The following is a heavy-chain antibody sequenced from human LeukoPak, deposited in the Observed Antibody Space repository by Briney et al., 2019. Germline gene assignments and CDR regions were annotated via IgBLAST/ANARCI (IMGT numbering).Heavy chain of an antibody. CDR1: GGSFSGYY. J-gene: IGHJ4*02. CDR2: INHSGST. D-gene: IGHD6-19*01. Sequence: PSETLSLTCAVYGGSFSGYYWSWIRQPPGKGLEWVGEINHSGSTNYNPSLTSRVIISVDTSKNQFSLKLSSVTAADTAVYYCARSTYYSSGKGDDYWGQGTLVTVSS. CDR3: ARSTYYSSGKGDDY. V-gene: IGHV4-34*01.